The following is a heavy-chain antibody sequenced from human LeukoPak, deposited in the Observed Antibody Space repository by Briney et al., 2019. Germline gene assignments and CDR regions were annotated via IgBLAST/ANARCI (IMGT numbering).Heavy chain of an antibody. J-gene: IGHJ4*02. CDR3: ARGLYCSGGSCYSAEYFDY. CDR2: LYSSGTT. V-gene: IGHV4-61*02. CDR1: GGSISSGSNY. D-gene: IGHD2-15*01. Sequence: TSETLSLTCTVSGGSISSGSNYWNWIRQPAGKELEWIGRLYSSGTTNYNPSLKSRVTISVGTSKNQFSLNLSSVTAADTAVYYCARGLYCSGGSCYSAEYFDYWGRGTLVTVSS.